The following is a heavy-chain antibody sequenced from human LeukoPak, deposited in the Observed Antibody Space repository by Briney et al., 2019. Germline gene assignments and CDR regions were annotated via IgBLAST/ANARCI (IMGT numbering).Heavy chain of an antibody. D-gene: IGHD6-19*01. J-gene: IGHJ3*02. V-gene: IGHV6-1*01. CDR2: TYYRSKWFN. CDR1: GDSVSSNTAA. CDR3: ARGMAVALGAFDI. Sequence: SQTLSLTCAISGDSVSSNTAAWSWIRQSPSRGPEWLGRTYYRSKWFNEYALSVKSRISVNPDTSKNQFSLQLNSVTPEDTAVYYCARGMAVALGAFDIWGQGTMVTVSS.